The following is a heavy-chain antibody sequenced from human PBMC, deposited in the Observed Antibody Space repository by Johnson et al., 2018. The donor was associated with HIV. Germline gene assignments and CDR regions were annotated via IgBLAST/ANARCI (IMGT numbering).Heavy chain of an antibody. V-gene: IGHV3-66*01. J-gene: IGHJ3*02. D-gene: IGHD3-3*01. CDR3: ARVLGHNWWSAYYAAADEDGFDI. CDR2: IYTGVDS. CDR1: AFTVSRKY. Sequence: VQLVESGGALVQPGGSLRLSCVASAFTVSRKYMTWVRQAPGKGLEWVSVIYTGVDSHNADSVMGRFTISRDNSKNTVYLPMNSLRVEDTAVYFCARVLGHNWWSAYYAAADEDGFDIWGQGTMVTVSS.